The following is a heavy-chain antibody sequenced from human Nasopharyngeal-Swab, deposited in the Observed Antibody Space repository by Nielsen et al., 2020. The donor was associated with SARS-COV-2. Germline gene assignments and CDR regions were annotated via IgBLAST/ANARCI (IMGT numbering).Heavy chain of an antibody. V-gene: IGHV3-23*01. J-gene: IGHJ4*02. CDR3: AKNRWGSSGWFEIDY. CDR2: LRGSGGST. Sequence: GESLKISCAASGFTFSTYAVSWVRQAQGKGLEWGSVLRGSGGSTYYADSVKGRFTISGDNSKNTLYLQMNSLRAEDTAVYYCAKNRWGSSGWFEIDYWGQGTLVTVSS. D-gene: IGHD6-19*01. CDR1: GFTFSTYA.